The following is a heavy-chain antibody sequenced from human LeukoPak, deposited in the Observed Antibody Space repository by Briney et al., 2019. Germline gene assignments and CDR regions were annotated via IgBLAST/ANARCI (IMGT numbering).Heavy chain of an antibody. CDR3: ARDRDYSKTERGFDY. CDR2: INPNNGDT. Sequence: APVKVSCKASGYTFTGYYMHWVRQAPGQGLEWMGYINPNNGDTNSAQKFQGRVTMTGDTSISTAYMELSRVTSDDTAVYYCARDRDYSKTERGFDYWGQGTLVTVSS. CDR1: GYTFTGYY. J-gene: IGHJ4*02. V-gene: IGHV1-2*02. D-gene: IGHD4-11*01.